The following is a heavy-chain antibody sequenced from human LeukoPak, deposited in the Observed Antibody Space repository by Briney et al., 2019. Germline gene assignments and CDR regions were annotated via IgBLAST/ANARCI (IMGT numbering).Heavy chain of an antibody. V-gene: IGHV3-33*01. Sequence: GGALRVTFLWCGFIHISYRMHWVGQAPSKGLEWVAGIWYDGSNKYYADSVKGRFTISRDNSKNTLYLQMNSLRAEDTAVYYCARALVMVRGVNDAFDIWGQGTMVTVSS. CDR3: ARALVMVRGVNDAFDI. D-gene: IGHD3-10*01. CDR1: GFIHISYR. J-gene: IGHJ3*02. CDR2: IWYDGSNK.